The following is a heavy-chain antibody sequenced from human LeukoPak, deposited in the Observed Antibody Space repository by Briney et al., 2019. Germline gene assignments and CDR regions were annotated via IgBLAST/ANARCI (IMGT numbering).Heavy chain of an antibody. V-gene: IGHV1-2*02. CDR3: ARELSYGGSPLDY. Sequence: GASVTVSFKASGYTFTGYYMHWVRQAPGQGLEWMGWINPNSGGTNYAQKFQGRVTMTRDTSISTAYMELSRLRSDDTAVYYCARELSYGGSPLDYGGQGTLVTVSS. J-gene: IGHJ4*02. CDR2: INPNSGGT. D-gene: IGHD4-23*01. CDR1: GYTFTGYY.